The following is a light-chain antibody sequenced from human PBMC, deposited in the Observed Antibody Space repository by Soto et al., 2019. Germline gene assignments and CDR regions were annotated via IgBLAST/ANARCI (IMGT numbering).Light chain of an antibody. CDR3: SSYTSTNTWV. CDR1: SSDVGGY. Sequence: QSALTQPASVSGSPGLSISISCTGTSSDVGGYVSWYQHHPGKAPKLVIYEVSNRPSGVSNRFSGSKSGNTASLTISGLQAEDEADYYCSSYTSTNTWVFGGGTKLTVL. CDR2: EVS. V-gene: IGLV2-14*01. J-gene: IGLJ3*02.